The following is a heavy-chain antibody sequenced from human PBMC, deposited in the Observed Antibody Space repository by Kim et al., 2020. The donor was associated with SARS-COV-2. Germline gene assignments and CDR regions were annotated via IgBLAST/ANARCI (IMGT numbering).Heavy chain of an antibody. V-gene: IGHV3-33*01. CDR2: IWYDGSNK. D-gene: IGHD3-22*01. CDR3: ARDPRRYDSSGSWAYYFDY. CDR1: GFTFSSYG. J-gene: IGHJ4*02. Sequence: GGSLRLSCAASGFTFSSYGMHWVRQAPGKGLEWVAVIWYDGSNKYYADSVKGRFTISRDNSKNTLYLQMNSLRAEDTAVYYCARDPRRYDSSGSWAYYFDYWGQGTLVTVSS.